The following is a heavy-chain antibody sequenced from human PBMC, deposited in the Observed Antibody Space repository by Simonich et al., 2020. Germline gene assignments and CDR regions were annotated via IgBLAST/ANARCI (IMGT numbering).Heavy chain of an antibody. J-gene: IGHJ4*02. CDR1: GYTFTSYG. CDR3: ARASRGTWWYYYFDY. V-gene: IGHV1-18*01. Sequence: QVQLVQSGAEVKKPGASVKVSCKASGYTFTSYGISWVRQAPGQGLEWMEWISTDNGNTNYAQKLQGRVTMTTDTSTSTAYMELRSLRSDDTAVYYCARASRGTWWYYYFDYWGQGTLVTVSS. CDR2: ISTDNGNT. D-gene: IGHD2-15*01.